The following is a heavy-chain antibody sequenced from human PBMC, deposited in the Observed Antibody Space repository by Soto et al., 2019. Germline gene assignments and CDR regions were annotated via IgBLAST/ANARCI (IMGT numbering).Heavy chain of an antibody. CDR2: IKQDGSEK. V-gene: IGHV3-7*05. CDR1: GFTFSSYW. CDR3: ANGYSYGQALPLFDY. Sequence: EVQLVESGGGLVQPGGSLRLSCAASGFTFSSYWMSWVRQAPGKGLEWVANIKQDGSEKYYVDSVKGRFTISRDNAKNSLYLQMNSLRAEDTAVYYCANGYSYGQALPLFDYWGQGTLVTVSS. J-gene: IGHJ4*02. D-gene: IGHD5-18*01.